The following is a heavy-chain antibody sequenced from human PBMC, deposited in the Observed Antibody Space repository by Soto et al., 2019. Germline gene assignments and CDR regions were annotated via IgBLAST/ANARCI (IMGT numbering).Heavy chain of an antibody. CDR1: GFTFSSYS. J-gene: IGHJ5*02. D-gene: IGHD4-4*01. CDR3: AREDYSNYETRFDP. Sequence: EVQLVESGGGLVKPGGSLRLSCAASGFTFSSYSMNWVRQAPGKGLEWVASISSSSSYIYYADSVKGRFTISRDNAKNSLYLQMNSLRAEDTAVYYCAREDYSNYETRFDPWGQGTLVTVSS. V-gene: IGHV3-21*01. CDR2: ISSSSSYI.